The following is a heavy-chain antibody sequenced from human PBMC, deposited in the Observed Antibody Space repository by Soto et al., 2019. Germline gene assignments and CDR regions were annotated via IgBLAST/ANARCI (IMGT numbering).Heavy chain of an antibody. Sequence: QLQLQESGPGLVKPSETLSLTCTVSGGSISSSSYYWGWIRQPPGKGLEWIGSFYYSGSTYYNPSLKCRVAISVDTSKHQFSLRLSSLTAADTAVYYGARLWGGAVADSWGQGTLVTVSS. CDR2: FYYSGST. D-gene: IGHD6-19*01. J-gene: IGHJ4*02. V-gene: IGHV4-39*01. CDR1: GGSISSSSYY. CDR3: ARLWGGAVADS.